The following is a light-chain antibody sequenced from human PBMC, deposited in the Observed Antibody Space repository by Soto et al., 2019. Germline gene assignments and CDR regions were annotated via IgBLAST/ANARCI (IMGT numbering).Light chain of an antibody. CDR2: AAS. Sequence: EIMLTQSPATLSVSPGGRVTLSCKASQSVSKNLVWYQQKPGQAPRLLIYAASNRATGIPDRFSGSGSGTDFTLTISRLEPEDFAVYYCQQSGSSPPTFGQGTKVDIK. CDR3: QQSGSSPPT. V-gene: IGKV3-20*01. CDR1: QSVSKN. J-gene: IGKJ1*01.